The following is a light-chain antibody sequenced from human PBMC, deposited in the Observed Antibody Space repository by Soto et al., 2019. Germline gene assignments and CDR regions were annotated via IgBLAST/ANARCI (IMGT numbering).Light chain of an antibody. J-gene: IGLJ1*01. CDR2: EVT. Sequence: QSALAQPPSASGSPGQSVTICCSGTSSDVGDNYVSWYQQHLGKAPKLIIYEVTLRPSGVPDRFSGSKSGNTASLTVSGLQADDEADYYCSAYAGSNTFVFGTGTKLTVL. CDR1: SSDVGDNY. V-gene: IGLV2-8*01. CDR3: SAYAGSNTFV.